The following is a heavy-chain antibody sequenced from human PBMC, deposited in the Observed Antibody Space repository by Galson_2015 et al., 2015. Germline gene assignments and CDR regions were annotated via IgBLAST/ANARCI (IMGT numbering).Heavy chain of an antibody. CDR2: ISWDSVTI. J-gene: IGHJ3*02. Sequence: SLRLSCAASGFTFDDYAMHWVRHAPGKGLEWVSGISWDSVTIGYADSVKGRFTISRDNAKNSLYLQMNSLRAEDTALYYCAKVQVGILGGAFDIWAKGQWSPSLQ. D-gene: IGHD2-15*01. V-gene: IGHV3-9*01. CDR1: GFTFDDYA. CDR3: AKVQVGILGGAFDI.